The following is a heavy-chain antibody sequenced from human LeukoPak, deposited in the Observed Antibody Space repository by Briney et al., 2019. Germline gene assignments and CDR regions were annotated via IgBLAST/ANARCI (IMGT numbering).Heavy chain of an antibody. CDR2: ISYDGSNK. CDR1: GFTFSSYA. V-gene: IGHV3-30-3*01. D-gene: IGHD3-10*01. J-gene: IGHJ4*02. Sequence: GRSLRLSCAASGFTFSSYAMHWVRQAPGKGLEWVAVISYDGSNKYYADSVKGRFTNSRDNSKNTLYLQMNSLRAEDTAVYYCARDAAGGFDYWGQGTLVTVSS. CDR3: ARDAAGGFDY.